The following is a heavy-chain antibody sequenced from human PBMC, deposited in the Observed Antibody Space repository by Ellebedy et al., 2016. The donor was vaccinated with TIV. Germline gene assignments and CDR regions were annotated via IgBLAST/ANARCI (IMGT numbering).Heavy chain of an antibody. Sequence: GESLKISCAASGFNFHDYAMSWVRPAPGKGLEWVSAIGGGYGDTYYADSVKGRFTISRDVSKSTLYLQMDSLRAEDTARYYCARCRGSGWYGDQWGQGTLVTVSS. CDR3: ARCRGSGWYGDQ. CDR2: IGGGYGDT. V-gene: IGHV3-23*01. D-gene: IGHD6-19*01. J-gene: IGHJ4*02. CDR1: GFNFHDYA.